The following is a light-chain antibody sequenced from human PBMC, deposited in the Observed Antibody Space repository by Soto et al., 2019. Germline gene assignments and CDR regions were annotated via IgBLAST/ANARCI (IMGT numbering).Light chain of an antibody. Sequence: DIQLTQSPSFLSASVGDRVTINCRASQGISSYLAWYQQKPGKAPKLLIYAVSTLQCEVPSRFSGSGPGTELTLTIRGLQPEDFAAYYCQQLNPYPLPFGGGTNVEI. CDR3: QQLNPYPLP. CDR1: QGISSY. J-gene: IGKJ4*01. V-gene: IGKV1-9*01. CDR2: AVS.